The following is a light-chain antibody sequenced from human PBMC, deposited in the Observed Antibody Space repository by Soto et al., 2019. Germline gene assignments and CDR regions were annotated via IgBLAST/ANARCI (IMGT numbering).Light chain of an antibody. CDR3: KSYAGSNTYV. J-gene: IGLJ1*01. V-gene: IGLV2-8*01. CDR2: EVV. CDR1: RNVNCSYEC. Sequence: QSVLTQPRSAYGSALQSVTISCTATRNVNCSYECVSWYQHHPGKAPKLIIYEVVQRPSGVPDRFSGSKSGNTASLTVSGLQAADEADYYCKSYAGSNTYVFGTGTKVTVL.